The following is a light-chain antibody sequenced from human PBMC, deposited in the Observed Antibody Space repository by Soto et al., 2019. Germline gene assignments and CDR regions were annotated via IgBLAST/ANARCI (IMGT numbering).Light chain of an antibody. V-gene: IGKV1-9*01. CDR1: QASSTH. J-gene: IGKJ4*02. CDR3: QQVNHYPLT. CDR2: SAS. Sequence: DIQLTQSPSFLSASVGDRVTITCRASQASSTHLAWYQQKPGRAPKILIFSASTLQSGVPSGFSGSGSGTEFTLTISSLQPEDFATYYCQQVNHYPLTFGGGTKVEIK.